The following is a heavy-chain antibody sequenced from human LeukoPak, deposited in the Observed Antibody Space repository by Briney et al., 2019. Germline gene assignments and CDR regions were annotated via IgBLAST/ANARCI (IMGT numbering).Heavy chain of an antibody. Sequence: PGGSLRLSCAASGFTFSSYAMSWVRQAPGKGLEWVAVISYDGSNKYYADSVKGRFTISRGNSKNTLYLQMNSLRAEDTAVYYCAKDLIHQLPSYYYYYGMDVWGQGTTVTVSS. V-gene: IGHV3-30*18. CDR2: ISYDGSNK. J-gene: IGHJ6*02. CDR3: AKDLIHQLPSYYYYYGMDV. CDR1: GFTFSSYA. D-gene: IGHD2-2*01.